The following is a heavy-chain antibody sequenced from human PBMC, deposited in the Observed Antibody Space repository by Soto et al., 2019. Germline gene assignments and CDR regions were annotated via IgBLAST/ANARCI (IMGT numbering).Heavy chain of an antibody. CDR2: IYYSGST. Sequence: QVQLQESGPGLVKPSQTLSLTCTVSGGSISSGGYYWSWIRQHPGKGLEWIGYIYYSGSTYYNPSLKSRVTISVDTSKNQCSLKLSSVTAADTAVYYCARGGGSLDYYYMDVWGKGTTVTVSS. D-gene: IGHD3-16*01. J-gene: IGHJ6*03. CDR1: GGSISSGGYY. V-gene: IGHV4-31*03. CDR3: ARGGGSLDYYYMDV.